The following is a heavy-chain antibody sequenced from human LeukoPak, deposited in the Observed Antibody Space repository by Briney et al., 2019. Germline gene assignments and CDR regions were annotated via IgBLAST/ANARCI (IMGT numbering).Heavy chain of an antibody. CDR2: ISSSSSYI. Sequence: PGGSLRLSCAASGFTLRSYAMSWVRQARGKGVEWVSSISSSSSYIYYADSVKGRFTISRDNAKNSLYLQMNSLRAEDTAVYYCARSLGRVPAAFYGMDVWGQGTTVTVSS. CDR3: ARSLGRVPAAFYGMDV. D-gene: IGHD2-2*01. CDR1: GFTLRSYA. V-gene: IGHV3-21*01. J-gene: IGHJ6*02.